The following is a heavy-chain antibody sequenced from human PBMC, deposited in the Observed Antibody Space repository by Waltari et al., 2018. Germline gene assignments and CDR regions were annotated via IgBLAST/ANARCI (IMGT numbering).Heavy chain of an antibody. CDR1: GFPFSSYR. Sequence: EVQLVEAGGDLVQPGGSLRLSCVASGFPFSSYRLHWVRQVPGKGLVWVSRSHGEWISPTYAESVKGRFTISRDNAKNTLYLQMNSLRAEDTAVYYCATLIQLWPSPFDYWGPGTLVTVSS. J-gene: IGHJ4*02. V-gene: IGHV3-74*03. D-gene: IGHD1-1*01. CDR2: SHGEWISP. CDR3: ATLIQLWPSPFDY.